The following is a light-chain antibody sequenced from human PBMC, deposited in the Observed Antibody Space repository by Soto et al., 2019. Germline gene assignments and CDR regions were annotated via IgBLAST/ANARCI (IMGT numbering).Light chain of an antibody. CDR2: DAS. J-gene: IGKJ1*01. V-gene: IGKV3-11*01. Sequence: EIVLTQSPATLSLSPGERATLSCRASQSVSSYLAWYQQKPGQAPRLLIYDASNRATGIPARFSGSGSGTDFTLTFSSLEPEDFAVYYCQQRAGFGQGTKVEIK. CDR1: QSVSSY. CDR3: QQRAG.